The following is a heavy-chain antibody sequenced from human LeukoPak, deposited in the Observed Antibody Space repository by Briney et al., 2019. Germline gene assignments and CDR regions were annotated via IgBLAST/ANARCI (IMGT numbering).Heavy chain of an antibody. CDR3: ARGGTYYDSSGYYSSPHFDY. D-gene: IGHD3-22*01. Sequence: ASVKVSCKASGYTFTGYHMHWVRQAPGQGLEWMGRINPNSGGTNYAQKFQGRVTMTRDTSISTAYMELSRLRSDDTAVYYCARGGTYYDSSGYYSSPHFDYWGQGTLVTVSS. V-gene: IGHV1-2*06. J-gene: IGHJ4*02. CDR1: GYTFTGYH. CDR2: INPNSGGT.